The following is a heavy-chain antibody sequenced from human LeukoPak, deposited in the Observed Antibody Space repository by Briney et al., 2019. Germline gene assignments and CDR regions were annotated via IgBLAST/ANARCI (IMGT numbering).Heavy chain of an antibody. Sequence: GGSLRLSCSASGFNFDAYWIHWVRQGPGKGLVWVSRISADGATTSYADPVKGRFTISRDNAKNTLYLQMNSLRVEDTAVYYCARAGQGFDSWGQGTLVTVSS. CDR3: ARAGQGFDS. J-gene: IGHJ5*01. V-gene: IGHV3-74*01. CDR1: GFNFDAYW. CDR2: ISADGATT.